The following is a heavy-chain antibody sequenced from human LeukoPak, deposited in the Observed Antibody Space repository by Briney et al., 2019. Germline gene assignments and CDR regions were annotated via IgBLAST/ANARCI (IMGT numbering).Heavy chain of an antibody. CDR3: ARVTGDLIPYYYYMDV. Sequence: ASVKVSCKASGYTFTSYYMHWVRQAPGQGLEWMGIINPSGGSTSYAQKFQGRVTITTDESTSTAYMELSSLRSEDTAVYYCARVTGDLIPYYYYMDVWGKGTTVTVSS. D-gene: IGHD7-27*01. CDR1: GYTFTSYY. J-gene: IGHJ6*03. CDR2: INPSGGST. V-gene: IGHV1-46*01.